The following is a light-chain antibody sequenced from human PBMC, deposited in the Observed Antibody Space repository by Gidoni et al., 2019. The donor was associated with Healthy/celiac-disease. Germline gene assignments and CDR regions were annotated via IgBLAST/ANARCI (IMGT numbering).Light chain of an antibody. CDR2: DAS. Sequence: DIQMTQSPSSLSASVGDRVTITFQASQDISNYLNWYPQKPGKAPKLLIYDASNLETGVPSRFSGSGSGTDFTFTISSLQPEDIATYYCQQYDNLPITFGQGTRLEIK. CDR3: QQYDNLPIT. CDR1: QDISNY. V-gene: IGKV1-33*01. J-gene: IGKJ5*01.